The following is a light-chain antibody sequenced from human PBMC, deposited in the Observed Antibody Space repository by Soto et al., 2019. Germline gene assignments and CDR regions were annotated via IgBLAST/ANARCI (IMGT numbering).Light chain of an antibody. CDR2: STN. CDR3: AAWDDSLNGVL. Sequence: QSVLTQQPSASGTPGQRVTISCSGSSSNIGSNSVNWYQQLPGTAPKLLIYSTNQRPSGVPDRFSGSKSGTSASLAISGLQSEDEADYYCAAWDDSLNGVLFGGGTKLTVL. J-gene: IGLJ2*01. V-gene: IGLV1-44*01. CDR1: SSNIGSNS.